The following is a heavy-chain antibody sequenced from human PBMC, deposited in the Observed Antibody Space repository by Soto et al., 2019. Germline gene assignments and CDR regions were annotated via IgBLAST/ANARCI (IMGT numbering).Heavy chain of an antibody. V-gene: IGHV4-34*12. Sequence: SETLSLTCAVSGGSFSAYYWSWVRQPPGKGLEWIGEIIHSESTKYNPSLKSRVTISVDTSKNQFSLKLSSVTAADTAVYYCARQRPTDGRWEFANYYGMDVWG. CDR2: IIHSEST. CDR1: GGSFSAYY. D-gene: IGHD1-26*01. CDR3: ARQRPTDGRWEFANYYGMDV. J-gene: IGHJ6*01.